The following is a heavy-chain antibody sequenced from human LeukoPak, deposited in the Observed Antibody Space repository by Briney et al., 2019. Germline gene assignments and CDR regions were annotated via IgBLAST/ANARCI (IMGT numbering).Heavy chain of an antibody. CDR3: ARGGIKTFYSFDY. J-gene: IGHJ4*02. V-gene: IGHV3-66*02. CDR2: IYSDGRT. D-gene: IGHD3-16*01. Sequence: GGSLRLSCAASGFTVGSNHMSWVRHAPGKGLEWVSIIYSDGRTYYADSVRGLFTISRDNSKNTLYLQMNGLRPEDTAVYYCARGGIKTFYSFDYWGQGTLVTVSS. CDR1: GFTVGSNH.